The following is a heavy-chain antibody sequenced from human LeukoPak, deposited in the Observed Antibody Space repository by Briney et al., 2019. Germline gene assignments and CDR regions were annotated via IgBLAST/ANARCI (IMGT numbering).Heavy chain of an antibody. CDR3: ARDAAAATYHFDD. Sequence: GASVKVSCKASGGTFIHYFISWVRQAPGQGLEWMGGIIPMFGTANYAQKLQGRVTITADESTSTAYMELSSLRSEDTAVYYCARDAAAATYHFDDWGQGTLVTVSS. V-gene: IGHV1-69*13. CDR1: GGTFIHYF. CDR2: IIPMFGTA. D-gene: IGHD6-25*01. J-gene: IGHJ4*02.